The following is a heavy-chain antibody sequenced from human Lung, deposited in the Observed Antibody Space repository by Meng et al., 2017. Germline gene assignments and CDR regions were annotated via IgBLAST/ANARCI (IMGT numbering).Heavy chain of an antibody. CDR3: ARFDISSSGRGDY. Sequence: VQLQESGPGLGKPSGTLSLTCAVSGGSITSSTWWSWVRQTPGKGLEWFGEIFHSGSTNYNPPLESRVTISVDKSKNQFSLKVYSVTAADTATYYCARFDISSSGRGDYWGQGILVTVSS. CDR1: GGSITSSTW. V-gene: IGHV4-4*02. D-gene: IGHD1-26*01. J-gene: IGHJ4*02. CDR2: IFHSGST.